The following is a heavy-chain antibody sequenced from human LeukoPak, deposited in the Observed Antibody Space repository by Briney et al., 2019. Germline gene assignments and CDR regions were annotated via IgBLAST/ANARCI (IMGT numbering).Heavy chain of an antibody. CDR3: ARVSGYDFWSGYYYYYMDV. D-gene: IGHD3-3*01. Sequence: GASVKVSCKASGYTFTSYAMNWVRQAPGQGLEWMGWINTNTGNPTYAQGFTGRFVFSLDTSVSTAYLQISSLKAEDTAVYYCARVSGYDFWSGYYYYYMDVWGKGTTVTVSS. V-gene: IGHV7-4-1*02. J-gene: IGHJ6*03. CDR1: GYTFTSYA. CDR2: INTNTGNP.